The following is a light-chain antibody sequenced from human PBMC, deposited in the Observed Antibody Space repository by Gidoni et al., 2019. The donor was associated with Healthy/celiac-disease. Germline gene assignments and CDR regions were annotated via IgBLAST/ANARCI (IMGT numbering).Light chain of an antibody. CDR1: QSISSY. CDR3: QQSSSTPPT. CDR2: AAS. Sequence: DIQMTQSPSSLSASVGDRVTITCRASQSISSYLNWYQQKPGKAPKLLIYAASSLQSGVPSRFSGSGSGTDFTLTISSLQPEDFATYYCQQSSSTPPTFGQXTKVEIK. J-gene: IGKJ1*01. V-gene: IGKV1-39*01.